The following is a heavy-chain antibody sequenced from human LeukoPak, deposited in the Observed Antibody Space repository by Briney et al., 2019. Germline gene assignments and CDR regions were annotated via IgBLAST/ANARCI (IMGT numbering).Heavy chain of an antibody. CDR2: IIPIFGTA. CDR1: GGTFSSYA. Sequence: SVKVSCKASGGTFSSYAISWVRQAPGQGLEWMGGIIPIFGTANYAQKFQGRVTITADESTSTAYMELSSLRSEDTAVYYCARERVTIFGVVIGYFDYWGQGTMVTVSS. V-gene: IGHV1-69*01. D-gene: IGHD3-3*01. CDR3: ARERVTIFGVVIGYFDY. J-gene: IGHJ4*02.